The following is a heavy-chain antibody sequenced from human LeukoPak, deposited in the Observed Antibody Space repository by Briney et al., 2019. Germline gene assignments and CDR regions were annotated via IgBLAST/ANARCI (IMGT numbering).Heavy chain of an antibody. D-gene: IGHD5-24*01. CDR3: ARHGSHGGATHFDY. CDR2: INYSGST. CDR1: GASIRTYY. J-gene: IGHJ4*02. Sequence: SETLSLTCTGSGASIRTYYWSWIRQPPGKGLEWIGYINYSGSTKYNPSLKSRLTILVDTSKNQFSLKLSSVTAADTAVYYCARHGSHGGATHFDYWGPGTLVTVSS. V-gene: IGHV4-59*08.